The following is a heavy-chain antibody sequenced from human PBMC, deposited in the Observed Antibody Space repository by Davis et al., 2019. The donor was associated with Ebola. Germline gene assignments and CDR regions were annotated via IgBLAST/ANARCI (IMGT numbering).Heavy chain of an antibody. CDR1: GFTFSGSA. CDR2: IRSKANSYAT. V-gene: IGHV3-73*01. Sequence: GESLKISCAASGFTFSGSAMHWVRQASGKGLEWIGRIRSKANSYATAYAASVKGRFTISRDDSKNTAYLQMNSLKTEDTAVYYCTPRLADWGQGTPVTVSS. J-gene: IGHJ4*02. CDR3: TPRLAD. D-gene: IGHD3-9*01.